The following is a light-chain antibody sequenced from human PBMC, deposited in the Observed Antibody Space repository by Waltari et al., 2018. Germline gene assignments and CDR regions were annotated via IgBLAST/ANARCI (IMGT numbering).Light chain of an antibody. J-gene: IGLJ3*02. V-gene: IGLV2-14*01. Sequence: QSALTQPASVSGSPGQSITISCTGTSSDVGFYNYVSWYQQHPGKAPKLMIYDVSELPSGVSNRFSGPKSGNTAFLTISGLQAEDEADYYCNSYTGSSSWVFGGGTKLTVL. CDR3: NSYTGSSSWV. CDR1: SSDVGFYNY. CDR2: DVS.